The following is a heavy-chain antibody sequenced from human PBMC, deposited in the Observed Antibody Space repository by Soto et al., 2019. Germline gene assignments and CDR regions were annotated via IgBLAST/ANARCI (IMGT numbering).Heavy chain of an antibody. CDR2: ISGSGGST. CDR1: GFTFSSYA. V-gene: IGHV3-23*01. Sequence: EVQLLESGGGLVQPGGSLRLSCAASGFTFSSYAMSWVRQAPGKGLEWVSAISGSGGSTYYADSVKGRFTISRDNSKNTLYLQMNSLRAGDTAVYYCAKVHSSGWYFLSAFDIWVQGTMVTVSS. D-gene: IGHD6-19*01. J-gene: IGHJ3*02. CDR3: AKVHSSGWYFLSAFDI.